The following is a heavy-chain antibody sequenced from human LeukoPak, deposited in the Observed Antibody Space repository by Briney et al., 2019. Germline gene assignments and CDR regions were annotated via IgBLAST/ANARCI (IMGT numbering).Heavy chain of an antibody. CDR3: ARNYDVLTGYPYYFDH. D-gene: IGHD3-9*01. J-gene: IGHJ4*02. CDR1: GFTFNYYA. CDR2: ISGSGDST. V-gene: IGHV3-23*01. Sequence: GGSLRLSCAATGFTFNYYAMNWVRQAPGQGLEAFSAISGSGDSTYYADSVEGRFTISRDNAKNSLYLQMSSLTPEDAAVYYCARNYDVLTGYPYYFDHWGQGILVTVSS.